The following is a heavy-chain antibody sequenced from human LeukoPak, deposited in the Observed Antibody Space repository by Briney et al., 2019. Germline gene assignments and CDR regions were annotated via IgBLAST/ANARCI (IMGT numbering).Heavy chain of an antibody. CDR1: GFIFSTHG. CDR3: AKVGRGYPTSWWYFDV. J-gene: IGHJ2*01. V-gene: IGHV3-30*18. D-gene: IGHD1-26*01. Sequence: GGSLRLSCGASGFIFSTHGMHWVRQAPGKGLEWVAVISYDGKTEYYADSARGRFTISRDNSKNTVYLQVNSLRAEDTAVYYCAKVGRGYPTSWWYFDVWGRGTLVTVSS. CDR2: ISYDGKTE.